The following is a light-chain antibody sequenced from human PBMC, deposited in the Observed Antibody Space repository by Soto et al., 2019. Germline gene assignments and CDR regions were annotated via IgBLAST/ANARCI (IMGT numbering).Light chain of an antibody. CDR3: QQYNNWPPRT. CDR1: QSVSSN. V-gene: IGKV3-15*01. Sequence: EIVMTQSPATLSVSPGERATLSCRASQSVSSNLAWYQQKPGQAPRLLIYGASTRATGIPARFSGSGSGTEFTLPLSSLQSEDFAVYYCQQYNNWPPRTFGQGTKVEIK. J-gene: IGKJ1*01. CDR2: GAS.